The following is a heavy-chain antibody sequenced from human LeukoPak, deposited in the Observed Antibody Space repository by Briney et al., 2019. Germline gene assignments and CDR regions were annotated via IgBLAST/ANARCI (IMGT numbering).Heavy chain of an antibody. Sequence: GGSLTLSCAASGFTFDDYTRHWLRQAPGKGREWGSLISWDGGSTYYANTVKGRFTNSRDNNKNSLYLQMNSLRTEDTALYYCAKGIVGATTYFDYWGQGTLVTVSS. CDR3: AKGIVGATTYFDY. CDR1: GFTFDDYT. V-gene: IGHV3-43*01. D-gene: IGHD1-26*01. CDR2: ISWDGGST. J-gene: IGHJ4*02.